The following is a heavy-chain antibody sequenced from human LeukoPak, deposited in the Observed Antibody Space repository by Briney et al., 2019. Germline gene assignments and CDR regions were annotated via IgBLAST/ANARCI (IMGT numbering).Heavy chain of an antibody. D-gene: IGHD2-2*02. CDR1: GYTFTSYD. J-gene: IGHJ1*01. Sequence: GASVKVSCKASGYTFTSYDINWVRQATGQGLEWMGWINPNSGNTGYAQKFQGRVTMTRNTSISTAYMELSSLRSEDTAVYYCASSGEPSRGYCSSTSCYTRYFQHWGQGTLVTVSS. CDR3: ASSGEPSRGYCSSTSCYTRYFQH. V-gene: IGHV1-8*01. CDR2: INPNSGNT.